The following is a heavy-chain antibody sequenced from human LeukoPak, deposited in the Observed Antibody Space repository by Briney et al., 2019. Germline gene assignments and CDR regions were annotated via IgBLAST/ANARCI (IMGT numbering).Heavy chain of an antibody. D-gene: IGHD6-13*01. V-gene: IGHV1-46*01. CDR3: ARDIAAAAFHNLDY. CDR1: GGTFSSYA. J-gene: IGHJ4*02. Sequence: ASVKVSCKASGGTFSSYAISWVRQAPGQGLEWMGIINPSGGSTSYAQKFQGRVTMTRDMSTSTVYMELSSLRSEDTAVYYCARDIAAAAFHNLDYWGQGTLVTVSS. CDR2: INPSGGST.